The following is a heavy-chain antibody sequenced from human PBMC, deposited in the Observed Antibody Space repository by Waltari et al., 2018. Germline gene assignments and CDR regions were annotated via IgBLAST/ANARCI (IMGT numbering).Heavy chain of an antibody. V-gene: IGHV3-30-3*01. J-gene: IGHJ4*02. CDR2: ISYDGSNK. CDR1: GFTFSSYA. CDR3: ARERAYYFDY. Sequence: QVQLVESGGGVVQPGWSLRLSCAASGFTFSSYAMHWVRQAPGKGLEWVAVISYDGSNKYYADSVKGRFTISRDNSKNTLYLQMNSLRAEDTAVYYCARERAYYFDYWGQGTLVTVSS.